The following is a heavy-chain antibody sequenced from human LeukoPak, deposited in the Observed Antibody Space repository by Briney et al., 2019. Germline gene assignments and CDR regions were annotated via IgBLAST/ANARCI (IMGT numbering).Heavy chain of an antibody. CDR1: GFTFSSYA. V-gene: IGHV3-30-3*01. D-gene: IGHD2-21*01. J-gene: IGHJ4*02. CDR2: ISYDGSNK. Sequence: GGSLKLSCAASGFTFSSYAMHWVRQAPGKGLEWVAVISYDGSNKYYADSVKGRFTISRDNSKNTLYLQMNSLRAEDTAVYYCARNPIVEPALVGPMNYWGQGTLVTVSS. CDR3: ARNPIVEPALVGPMNY.